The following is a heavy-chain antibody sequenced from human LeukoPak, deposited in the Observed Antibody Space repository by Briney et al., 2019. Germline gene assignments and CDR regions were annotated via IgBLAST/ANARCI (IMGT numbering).Heavy chain of an antibody. Sequence: SETLSLTCTVSGGSTASSSHYWGWIRQSPGKVLEWIAIMYYTGSTYYNPSLKSRVTISVDTSKNQFSLKLTSVTAADTAVYYCARHRIQPPVLMDVWGRGTTVTVSS. D-gene: IGHD5-18*01. CDR2: MYYTGST. V-gene: IGHV4-39*01. J-gene: IGHJ6*02. CDR3: ARHRIQPPVLMDV. CDR1: GGSTASSSHY.